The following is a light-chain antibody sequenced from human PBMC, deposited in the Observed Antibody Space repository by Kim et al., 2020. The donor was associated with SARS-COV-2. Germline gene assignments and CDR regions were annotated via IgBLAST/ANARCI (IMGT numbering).Light chain of an antibody. CDR1: QSVSSSY. CDR3: QQHDNSPLT. V-gene: IGKV3-20*01. Sequence: EIVLTQSPATLSLSPGERATLSCRASQSVSSSYLAWYQQKPGQAPRLLIYAASSRATGIPDRCSGSGSGTDFTLTISRLEPEDFAVYYCQQHDNSPLTFGQGTQVEIK. CDR2: AAS. J-gene: IGKJ1*01.